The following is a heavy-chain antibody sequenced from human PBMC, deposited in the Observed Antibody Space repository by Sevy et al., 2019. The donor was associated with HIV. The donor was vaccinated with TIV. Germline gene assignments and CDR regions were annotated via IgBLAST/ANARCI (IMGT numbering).Heavy chain of an antibody. CDR1: GYIFTGYY. CDR2: INPNSGGT. V-gene: IGHV1-2*02. D-gene: IGHD4-17*01. J-gene: IGHJ4*02. CDR3: AREVSDYLWYYFDY. Sequence: ASVKVTCKASGYIFTGYYMHWVRQAPGKGLEWMGWINPNSGGTNYEQKLQGRVTRTRDTSISTAYMELSRLRSDDTAVYYCAREVSDYLWYYFDYWGQGTLVTVSS.